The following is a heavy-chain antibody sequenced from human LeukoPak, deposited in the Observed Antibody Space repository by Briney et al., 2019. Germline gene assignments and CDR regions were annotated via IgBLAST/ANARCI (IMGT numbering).Heavy chain of an antibody. CDR3: ARAPRGYSGYDYYYYYYYMDV. CDR1: GYTFTSYG. J-gene: IGHJ6*03. Sequence: GASVKVSCKASGYTFTSYGISWVRQAPGQGLEWMGWISAYNGNTNYAQKLQGRVTMTTDTSTSTAYMELRSLRSDDTAVYYCARAPRGYSGYDYYYYYYYMDVWGKGTTVTVSS. V-gene: IGHV1-18*01. D-gene: IGHD5-12*01. CDR2: ISAYNGNT.